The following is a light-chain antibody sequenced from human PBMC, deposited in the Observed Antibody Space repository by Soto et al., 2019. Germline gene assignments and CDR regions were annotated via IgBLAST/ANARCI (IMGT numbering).Light chain of an antibody. CDR3: QQYYSTPLT. CDR2: WAS. J-gene: IGKJ4*01. CDR1: QNVLYSSNNKAY. V-gene: IGKV4-1*01. Sequence: DIVMTQSPDSLAVSLGESATINCKSSQNVLYSSNNKAYLAWYQQKPGQPPKLLIYWASTRESGVPDRFSGRGSGTDVTLTISSLQAEDVAVYYCQQYYSTPLTFGGGTKVEIK.